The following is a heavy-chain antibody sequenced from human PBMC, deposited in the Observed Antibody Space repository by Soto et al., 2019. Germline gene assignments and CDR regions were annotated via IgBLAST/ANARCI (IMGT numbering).Heavy chain of an antibody. CDR1: GGSFSCYY. Sequence: SETLSLTCGVYGGSFSCYYWIWIRQPPGKGLEWIGEINHSGSTNYNPSLKSRVTISVDTSKNQFSLKLSSVTAADTAVYYCARGRREWELLRDYYGMDVWGQGTTVTVSS. V-gene: IGHV4-34*01. CDR2: INHSGST. J-gene: IGHJ6*02. D-gene: IGHD1-26*01. CDR3: ARGRREWELLRDYYGMDV.